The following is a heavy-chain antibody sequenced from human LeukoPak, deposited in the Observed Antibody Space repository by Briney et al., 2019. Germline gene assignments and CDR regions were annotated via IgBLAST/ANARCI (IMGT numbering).Heavy chain of an antibody. J-gene: IGHJ5*02. V-gene: IGHV4-59*11. CDR2: IYFSGST. CDR3: ARGGYSLPVDWFDP. CDR1: GGSFGTHY. D-gene: IGHD5-18*01. Sequence: SETLSLTCTVSGGSFGTHYWSWIRQPPGKGLEWIAYIYFSGSTDYNPSLKSRVTISADTSKNQFSLKLSSVTAADTAVYCCARGGYSLPVDWFDPWGQGTLVTVSS.